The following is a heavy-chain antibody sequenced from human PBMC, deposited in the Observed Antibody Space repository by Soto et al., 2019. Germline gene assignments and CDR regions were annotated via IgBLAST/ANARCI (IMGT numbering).Heavy chain of an antibody. CDR1: GYTFTSYA. CDR3: AREADYVNWFDP. V-gene: IGHV1-3*01. D-gene: IGHD4-17*01. J-gene: IGHJ5*02. Sequence: ASVKVSCKASGYTFTSYAMHWVRQAPGQRLEWMGWINAGHGNTKYSQKFQGRVTITRDTSASTAYMELSSLRSEDTAVYYCAREADYVNWFDPWGQGTLVTVSS. CDR2: INAGHGNT.